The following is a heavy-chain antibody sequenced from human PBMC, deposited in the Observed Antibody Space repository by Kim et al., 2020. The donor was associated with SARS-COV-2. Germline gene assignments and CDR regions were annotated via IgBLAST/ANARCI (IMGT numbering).Heavy chain of an antibody. V-gene: IGHV3-33*06. D-gene: IGHD3-10*01. J-gene: IGHJ4*02. CDR3: AKDSEGSGSYEPGFDY. CDR2: IWYDGSNK. CDR1: GFTFSSYG. Sequence: GGSLRLSCAASGFTFSSYGMHWVRQAPGKGLEWVAVIWYDGSNKYYADSVKGRFTISRDNSKNTLYLQMNSLRAEDTALYYCAKDSEGSGSYEPGFDYWGQGTLVTVSS.